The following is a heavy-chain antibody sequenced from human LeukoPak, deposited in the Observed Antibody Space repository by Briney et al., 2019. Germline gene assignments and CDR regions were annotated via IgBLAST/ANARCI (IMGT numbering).Heavy chain of an antibody. V-gene: IGHV3-66*01. CDR1: GFTVSSNY. J-gene: IGHJ4*02. D-gene: IGHD3-22*01. CDR2: IYTGGTK. CDR3: ATMADDGNGFFPYYFDY. Sequence: PGGSLRLSCAASGFTVSSNYMSWVRQAPGKGLEWGSVIYTGGTKYYADSVKGRFTISRDNSKNTLDLQMNSLRAEDTAVYYCATMADDGNGFFPYYFDYWGQGSLVAVSS.